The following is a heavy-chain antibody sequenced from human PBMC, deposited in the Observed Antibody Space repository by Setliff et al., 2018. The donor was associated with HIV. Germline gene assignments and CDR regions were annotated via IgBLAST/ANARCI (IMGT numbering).Heavy chain of an antibody. CDR2: VDDSGGS. CDR1: GGSFSGFY. CDR3: ARVGEQLLLGFEF. V-gene: IGHV4-34*01. J-gene: IGHJ4*02. D-gene: IGHD3-10*01. Sequence: SQTLSLTCAVYGGSFSGFYWSWIRQPPGKGLEYIGEVDDSGGSNYNPSLKSRVSISVDTSKNQFSLRLSSVTAADMAVYYCARVGEQLLLGFEFWGQGTLVTVSS.